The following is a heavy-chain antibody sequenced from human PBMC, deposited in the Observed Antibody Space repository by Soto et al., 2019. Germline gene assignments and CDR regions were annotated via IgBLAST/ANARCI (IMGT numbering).Heavy chain of an antibody. CDR3: ARTGAY. CDR1: GFSLTTSGLD. J-gene: IGHJ4*02. D-gene: IGHD1-26*01. Sequence: QITLKESGPTLVKATQTLTLTCTFSGFSLTTSGLDVGWIRQPPGKALEWLALISWNDHKRYSPSLKSRLTIAKDTSKNQVVLTMTNMDPVDTATYYCARTGAYWGQGILVTVSS. CDR2: ISWNDHK. V-gene: IGHV2-5*01.